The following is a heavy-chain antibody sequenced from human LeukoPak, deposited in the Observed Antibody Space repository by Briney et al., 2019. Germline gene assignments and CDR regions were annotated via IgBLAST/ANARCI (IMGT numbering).Heavy chain of an antibody. CDR3: ARDPMATTPSDF. D-gene: IGHD5-24*01. CDR2: IIPILGIA. V-gene: IGHV1-69*04. CDR1: GGTFSSYT. Sequence: ASVKVSCKASGGTFSSYTISWVRQAPGQGLEWMGRIIPILGIANYAQKFQGRVTITADKSTSTAYMELSSLRSEDTAVYYCARDPMATTPSDFWGQGALVTVSS. J-gene: IGHJ4*02.